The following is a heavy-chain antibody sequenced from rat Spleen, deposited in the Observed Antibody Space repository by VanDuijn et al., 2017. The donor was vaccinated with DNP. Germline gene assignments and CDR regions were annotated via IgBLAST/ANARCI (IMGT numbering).Heavy chain of an antibody. CDR3: ARHRTSMHYYYAMDA. D-gene: IGHD1-7*01. V-gene: IGHV5-7*01. CDR2: ISYNGGTP. Sequence: EVLLVESDGGLVQPGRSLKLSCAVSGFTFSDYYMAWVRQAPAKGLEWVATISYNGGTPYYRDSVKGRFTISRDNAQSTLYLQMDSLRSEDTATYYCARHRTSMHYYYAMDAWGQGASVTVSS. J-gene: IGHJ4*01. CDR1: GFTFSDYY.